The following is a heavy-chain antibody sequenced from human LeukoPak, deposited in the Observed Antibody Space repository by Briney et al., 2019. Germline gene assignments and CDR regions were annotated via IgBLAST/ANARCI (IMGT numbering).Heavy chain of an antibody. D-gene: IGHD6-19*01. V-gene: IGHV1-24*01. J-gene: IGHJ4*02. CDR1: GYTLTELS. Sequence: ASVKVSCKVSGYTLTELSMHWVRQAPGKGLEWMGGFGPEDGETIYAQKFQGRVTMTEDTSTDTAYMELSSLRSEDTAVYYRATETMYSSGWYRFDYWGQGTLVTVSS. CDR3: ATETMYSSGWYRFDY. CDR2: FGPEDGET.